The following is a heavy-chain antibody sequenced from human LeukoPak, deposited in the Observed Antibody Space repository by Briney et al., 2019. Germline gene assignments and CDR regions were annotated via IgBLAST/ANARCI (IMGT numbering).Heavy chain of an antibody. CDR2: IYYGGST. D-gene: IGHD3-3*01. CDR1: GGSISSSNYY. CDR3: ARGRRITIFGVVNKAGPPFDP. V-gene: IGHV4-39*01. Sequence: PSETLSLTCTVSGGSISSSNYYWGWIRQPPGKGLEWIGTIYYGGSTYYNPSLKSRVSISVDTSKNQFSLKLSSVTAADTAVYYCARGRRITIFGVVNKAGPPFDPWGQGTLVTISS. J-gene: IGHJ5*02.